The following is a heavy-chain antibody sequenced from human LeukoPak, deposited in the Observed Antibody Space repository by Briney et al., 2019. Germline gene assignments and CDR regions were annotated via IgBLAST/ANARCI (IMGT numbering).Heavy chain of an antibody. Sequence: GESLKISCKGSGYSFTSYWIGWVRQMPGKGLEWMEIIYPGDSDTRYSPSFQGQVTISADKSISTAYLQWSSLKASDTAMYYCARSYCGGDCSLYYFDYWGQGTLVTVSS. V-gene: IGHV5-51*01. J-gene: IGHJ4*02. CDR2: IYPGDSDT. D-gene: IGHD2-21*02. CDR3: ARSYCGGDCSLYYFDY. CDR1: GYSFTSYW.